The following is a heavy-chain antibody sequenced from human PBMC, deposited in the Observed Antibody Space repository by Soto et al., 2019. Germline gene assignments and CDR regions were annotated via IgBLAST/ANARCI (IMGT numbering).Heavy chain of an antibody. Sequence: GGSLRLSCAASGFTFSGYAMSWVRQAPGKGLEWVSLISDSGASTYYADSVKGRFTISRDNSKNTLNLQMNSLRAEDTAVYYCAKRGCSSGSCRTDYWGQGPLVTVSS. V-gene: IGHV3-23*01. CDR1: GFTFSGYA. CDR2: ISDSGAST. J-gene: IGHJ4*02. D-gene: IGHD2-15*01. CDR3: AKRGCSSGSCRTDY.